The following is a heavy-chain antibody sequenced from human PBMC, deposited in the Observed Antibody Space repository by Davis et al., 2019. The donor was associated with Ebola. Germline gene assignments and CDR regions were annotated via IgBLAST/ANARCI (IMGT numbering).Heavy chain of an antibody. V-gene: IGHV3-72*01. J-gene: IGHJ4*02. CDR3: VRSSRSSANWYAGDY. CDR1: GFTFSDHF. Sequence: GESLKISCEASGFTFSDHFMDWVRQAPGKGLEWVGRIRNKPRSFTTEHAASVKGRFNVSRDDSKNTLYLQMNSLKTEDTAVYYCVRSSRSSANWYAGDYWGQGTLVTVSS. CDR2: IRNKPRSFTT. D-gene: IGHD2-2*01.